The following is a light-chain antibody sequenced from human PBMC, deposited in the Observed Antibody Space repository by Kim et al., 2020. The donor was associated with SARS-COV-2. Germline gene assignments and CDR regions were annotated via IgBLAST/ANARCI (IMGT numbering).Light chain of an antibody. CDR1: SSNIGSNA. J-gene: IGLJ1*01. CDR2: RND. CDR3: AAWDDSLNGYV. Sequence: ELTQPPSGSGTPGQRVTISCSGGSSNIGSNAVSWYQQLPGTAPKLLIYRNDQRPSGVPDRFSGSKSGTSASLAISGLQSEDEADYYCAAWDDSLNGYVFGTGTKGTVL. V-gene: IGLV1-44*01.